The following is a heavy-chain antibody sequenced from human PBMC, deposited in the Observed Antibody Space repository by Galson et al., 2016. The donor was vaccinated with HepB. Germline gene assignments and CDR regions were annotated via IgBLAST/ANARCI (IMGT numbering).Heavy chain of an antibody. D-gene: IGHD6-19*01. J-gene: IGHJ4*02. CDR1: GVTFSSYA. CDR2: ISGDGGST. V-gene: IGHV3-23*01. CDR3: ARFTQQWLDRVYYFNY. Sequence: SLRLSCAASGVTFSSYAMSWVRQAPGKGLEWVSAISGDGGSTYYAGSVQGRFTSSRDRSKNTLYLQMNSLRADDTAVYYCARFTQQWLDRVYYFNYWGQGTLVTVSS.